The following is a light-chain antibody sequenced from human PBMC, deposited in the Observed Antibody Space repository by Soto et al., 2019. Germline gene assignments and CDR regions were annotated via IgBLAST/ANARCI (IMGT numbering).Light chain of an antibody. CDR3: SSYTGTSTPYV. J-gene: IGLJ1*01. Sequence: QSALTQPASVSGSPRQSITISCTGTSSDVGGYNYVSWYQQHPGKAPKLMIYEVSNRPSGVSNRFSGSKSGNTASLTISGLQAEDEADYYCSSYTGTSTPYVFGTGTKVTVL. CDR1: SSDVGGYNY. CDR2: EVS. V-gene: IGLV2-14*01.